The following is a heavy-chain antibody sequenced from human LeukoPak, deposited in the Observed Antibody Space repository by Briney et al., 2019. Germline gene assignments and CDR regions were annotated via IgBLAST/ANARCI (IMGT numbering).Heavy chain of an antibody. J-gene: IGHJ3*02. CDR3: VRGVGSSTSCYVRAFDI. CDR1: GFTFSNSW. D-gene: IGHD2-2*01. Sequence: GGSLRLSCAASGFTFSNSWMNWVRQAPEKGLEWVADIKCDGSEKCYVDSVKGRLTISRDNAKNSLYLQVNSLRAEDMTVYYCVRGVGSSTSCYVRAFDIWGQGTMVTVSS. CDR2: IKCDGSEK. V-gene: IGHV3-52*01.